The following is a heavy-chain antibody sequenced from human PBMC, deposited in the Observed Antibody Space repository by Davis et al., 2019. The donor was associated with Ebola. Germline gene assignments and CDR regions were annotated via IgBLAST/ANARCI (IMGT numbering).Heavy chain of an antibody. J-gene: IGHJ5*02. D-gene: IGHD3-3*01. V-gene: IGHV4-59*05. CDR1: GFTFSSYW. CDR3: ARGFGVVIISWFDP. Sequence: GSLRLSCAASGFTFSSYWMTWVRQAPGKGLEWIGSIYYSGSTYYNPSLKSRVTISVDTSKNQFSLKLSSVTAADTAVYYCARGFGVVIISWFDPWGQGTLVTVSS. CDR2: IYYSGST.